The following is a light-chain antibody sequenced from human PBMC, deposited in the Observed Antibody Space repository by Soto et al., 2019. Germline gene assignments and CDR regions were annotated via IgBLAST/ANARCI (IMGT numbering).Light chain of an antibody. CDR2: DAS. CDR3: QHYNSYSEA. V-gene: IGKV3-20*01. J-gene: IGKJ1*01. CDR1: QSVSNNY. Sequence: IVLRPPPGTLSLSPQGQATLSRRASQSVSNNYLAWYQQKPGQAPRLLIYDASDRATGIPARFSGSGSGTAFTLTISGLEPEDFALYYCQHYNSYSEAFGQGTKV.